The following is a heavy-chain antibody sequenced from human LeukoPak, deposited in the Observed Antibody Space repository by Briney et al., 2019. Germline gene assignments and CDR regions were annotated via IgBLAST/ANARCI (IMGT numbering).Heavy chain of an antibody. CDR1: GFTFSSYS. J-gene: IGHJ5*02. CDR2: ISSSSSTI. V-gene: IGHV3-48*01. D-gene: IGHD3-10*01. CDR3: ARGGWFGDNNWFDP. Sequence: GGSLRLSCAASGFTFSSYSMNWVRQAPGQGLEWVSYISSSSSTIYYADSVKGRFTISRDNAKNSLYLQMNSLRAEDTAMYYCARGGWFGDNNWFDPWGQGTLVTVSS.